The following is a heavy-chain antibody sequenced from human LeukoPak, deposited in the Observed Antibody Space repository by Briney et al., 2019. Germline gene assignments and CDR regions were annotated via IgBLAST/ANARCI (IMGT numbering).Heavy chain of an antibody. CDR1: GYSFTSYW. V-gene: IGHV5-10-1*01. D-gene: IGHD3-10*01. CDR2: IDPSDSYT. CDR3: ARILWFGELLPSNIDY. Sequence: GESLKVSGKGSGYSFTSYWISWVRQMPGKGLEWMGRIDPSDSYTNYSPSFQGHVTISADKSISTAYLQWSSLKASDTAMYYCARILWFGELLPSNIDYWGQGTLVTVSS. J-gene: IGHJ4*02.